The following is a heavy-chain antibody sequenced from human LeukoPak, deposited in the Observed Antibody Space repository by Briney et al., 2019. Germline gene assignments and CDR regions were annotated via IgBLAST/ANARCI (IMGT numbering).Heavy chain of an antibody. D-gene: IGHD2-15*01. Sequence: RGSLRVSCARAGFTLTTYSMNSVRQAPRKRLEWVSSISSSGSYRYYADSVKGRFTISRDNAKKSLYLQMNSLRAEDTAVYYCAKCSGGSYYHSDDYWGQGTLVTVSS. V-gene: IGHV3-21*01. CDR1: GFTLTTYS. CDR2: ISSSGSYR. CDR3: AKCSGGSYYHSDDY. J-gene: IGHJ4*02.